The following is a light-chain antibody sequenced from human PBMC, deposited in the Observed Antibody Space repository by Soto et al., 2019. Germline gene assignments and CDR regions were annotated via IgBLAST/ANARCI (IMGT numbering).Light chain of an antibody. CDR2: GAS. CDR3: QQYNNWPPSII. CDR1: ESVSSN. Sequence: VMTQSPATLSVSPGERATLSCRASESVSSNLAWYQQRPGQAPRLLIYGASTRATDSPVRFRGNRAGKEFTPTNSSLQSEDFAVYYCQQYNNWPPSIIFGQGTRLEIK. J-gene: IGKJ5*01. V-gene: IGKV3-15*01.